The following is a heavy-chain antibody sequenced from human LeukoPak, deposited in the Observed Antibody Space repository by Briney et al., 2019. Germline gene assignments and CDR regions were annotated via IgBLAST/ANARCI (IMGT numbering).Heavy chain of an antibody. D-gene: IGHD6-19*01. J-gene: IGHJ4*02. Sequence: AAVKVSCKASGYTFTRYAISWVRQAPGRGLEWMGWISTYNGDTNYAQNLQGRVTMTRDTSTSTAYMELRSLRSDDTAVYYCARDPSNTSGRYIYFDSWSQGTLVTVSS. CDR2: ISTYNGDT. CDR1: GYTFTRYA. CDR3: ARDPSNTSGRYIYFDS. V-gene: IGHV1-18*04.